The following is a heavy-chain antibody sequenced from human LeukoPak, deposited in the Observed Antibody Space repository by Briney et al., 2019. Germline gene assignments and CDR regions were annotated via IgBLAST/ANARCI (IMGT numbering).Heavy chain of an antibody. Sequence: PGASLKISCMDSGYSFTSYWIAWVRQMPGKGLEWMGSIYPGDSDTRYSPSFQGQVTISADKSISTAYLQWRGLKASDTAMYYCARLGTAVFARFFDNWGQGTLVTVSS. D-gene: IGHD2-2*01. CDR1: GYSFTSYW. V-gene: IGHV5-51*03. CDR3: ARLGTAVFARFFDN. CDR2: IYPGDSDT. J-gene: IGHJ4*02.